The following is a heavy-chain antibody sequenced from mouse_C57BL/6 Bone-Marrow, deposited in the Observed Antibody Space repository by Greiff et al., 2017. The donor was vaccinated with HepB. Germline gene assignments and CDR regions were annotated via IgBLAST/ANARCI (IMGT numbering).Heavy chain of an antibody. D-gene: IGHD1-1*01. CDR3: ARAGGSSYGAMDY. CDR2: INYDGSST. Sequence: EVMLVESEGGLVQPGSSMKLSCPASGFPFSDYYMAWVGQVPEKGLEWVANINYDGSSTYYLDSLKSRFIISRDNAKNILYLQMSSLKSEDTATYYCARAGGSSYGAMDYWGQGTSVTVSS. V-gene: IGHV5-16*01. CDR1: GFPFSDYY. J-gene: IGHJ4*01.